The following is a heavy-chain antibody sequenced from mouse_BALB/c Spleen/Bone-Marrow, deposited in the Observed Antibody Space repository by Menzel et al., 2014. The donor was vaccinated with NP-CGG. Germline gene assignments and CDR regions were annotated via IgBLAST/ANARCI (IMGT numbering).Heavy chain of an antibody. CDR2: ISPSDGYI. V-gene: IGHV1-69*02. CDR3: LRAGTMITTWVDY. Sequence: QVQLQQSGAELVRPGASVKLSCKASGYMFTSSWMNWVKQRPGQGLEWIGNISPSDGYINYNQKFKDKATLTVDKSSSTTYMQLSSPTSEASADYECLRAGTMITTWVDYWGQGTTLTVSS. D-gene: IGHD2-4*01. CDR1: GYMFTSSW. J-gene: IGHJ2*01.